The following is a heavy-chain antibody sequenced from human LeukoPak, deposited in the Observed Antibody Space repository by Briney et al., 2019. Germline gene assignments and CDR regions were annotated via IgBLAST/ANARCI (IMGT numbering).Heavy chain of an antibody. CDR1: GGSFSGYY. CDR2: INHSGST. V-gene: IGHV4-34*01. D-gene: IGHD3-10*01. Sequence: SETLSLTCAVYGGSFSGYYWSLIRQPPGKGLEWIGEINHSGSTNYNPSLKSRVTISVDTSKNQFSLKLSSVTAADTAVYYCARVQDYYGSGSYYVTPSWFDPWGQGTLVTVSS. CDR3: ARVQDYYGSGSYYVTPSWFDP. J-gene: IGHJ5*02.